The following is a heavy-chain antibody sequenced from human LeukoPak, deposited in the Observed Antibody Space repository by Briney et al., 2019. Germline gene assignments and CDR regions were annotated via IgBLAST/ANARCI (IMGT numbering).Heavy chain of an antibody. CDR1: GGSVSSGSYY. V-gene: IGHV4-61*01. CDR2: INHSGST. CDR3: ARGGSSSGWYSMGALYYFDY. Sequence: SETLSLTCTVSGGSVSSGSYYWSWIRQPPGKGLEWIGEINHSGSTNYNPSLKSRVTISVDTSKNQFSLKLSSVTAADTAVYYCARGGSSSGWYSMGALYYFDYWGQGTLVTVSS. J-gene: IGHJ4*02. D-gene: IGHD6-19*01.